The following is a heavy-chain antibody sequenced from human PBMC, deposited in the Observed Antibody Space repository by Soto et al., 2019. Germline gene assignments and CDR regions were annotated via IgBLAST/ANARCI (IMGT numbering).Heavy chain of an antibody. CDR1: GASISNYY. D-gene: IGHD1-1*01. Sequence: KPSETLSLTCTVSGASISNYYWSWIRQPAGKGLECLGRIYASGTTTYNPSLRSRVTMSVDTSKNQFSLNLNSVIAADTAVYYCARESRSELGTVEYWGQGTLVTVSS. CDR2: IYASGTT. V-gene: IGHV4-4*07. J-gene: IGHJ4*02. CDR3: ARESRSELGTVEY.